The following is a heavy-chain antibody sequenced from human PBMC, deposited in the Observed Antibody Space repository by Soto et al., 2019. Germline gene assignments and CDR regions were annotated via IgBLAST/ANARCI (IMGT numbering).Heavy chain of an antibody. CDR2: ISPYTGNT. V-gene: IGHV1-18*01. D-gene: IGHD5-12*01. CDR3: VMVDNDLTPTPQDV. CDR1: GYIFVNYG. J-gene: IGHJ6*02. Sequence: QVQLVQSGDEVKKPGASVKVSCKASGYIFVNYGIAWVRQAPGQGLEGMGWISPYTGNTHSATKVQGRLTMTTDTSTSTAYMDLGSLISGDRAVYYGVMVDNDLTPTPQDVWGQGPTFTVYS.